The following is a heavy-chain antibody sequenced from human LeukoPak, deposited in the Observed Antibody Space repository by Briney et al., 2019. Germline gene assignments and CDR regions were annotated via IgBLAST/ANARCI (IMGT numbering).Heavy chain of an antibody. D-gene: IGHD2-2*02. Sequence: GASVKVSCKASGYTFTSYGISWVRQAPGQGLEWMGWISAYNGNTNYAQKLQGRVTMTTDTSTSTAYMELRSLRSDDTAVYYCARDLRSQPLYGHWYWFDPWGQGTLVTVSS. CDR1: GYTFTSYG. CDR2: ISAYNGNT. CDR3: ARDLRSQPLYGHWYWFDP. V-gene: IGHV1-18*01. J-gene: IGHJ5*02.